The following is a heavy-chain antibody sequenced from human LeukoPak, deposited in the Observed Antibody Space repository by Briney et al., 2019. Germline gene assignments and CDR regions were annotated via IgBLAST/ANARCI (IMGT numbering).Heavy chain of an antibody. J-gene: IGHJ4*02. V-gene: IGHV5-51*01. Sequence: GESLKISCKGSGYSFTSYWIGWVRQMPGKGLEWMGIIYPGDSYTNYSPSFQGHVTISADKSISTAYLQWSSLKASDTAMYYCARRDYDILTGYYLFDYWGQGTLVTVSS. CDR3: ARRDYDILTGYYLFDY. D-gene: IGHD3-9*01. CDR1: GYSFTSYW. CDR2: IYPGDSYT.